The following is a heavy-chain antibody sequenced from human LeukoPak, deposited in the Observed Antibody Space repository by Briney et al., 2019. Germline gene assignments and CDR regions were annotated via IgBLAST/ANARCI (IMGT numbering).Heavy chain of an antibody. CDR1: GYAFTVDY. CDR2: INPNSGGT. Sequence: ALLKRACKGSGYAFTVDYMDWGLQTNGQGLEWMGWINPNSGGTNYAQKFQGRVTMTRDTSISTAYMELRSLRSDDTAVYYCAREGLDYYDSSGYTYYFDYWGQGTLVTVSS. V-gene: IGHV1-2*02. D-gene: IGHD3-22*01. J-gene: IGHJ4*02. CDR3: AREGLDYYDSSGYTYYFDY.